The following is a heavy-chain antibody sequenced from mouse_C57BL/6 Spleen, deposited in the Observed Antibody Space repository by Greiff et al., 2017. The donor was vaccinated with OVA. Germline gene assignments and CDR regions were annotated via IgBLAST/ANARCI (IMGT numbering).Heavy chain of an antibody. Sequence: QVQLQQPGAELVKPGASVKLSCKASGYTFTSYWMQWVKQRPGQGLEWIGEIDPSDSYTNYNQKFKGKATLTVDTSSSTAYMRLSSLTSEDSAVYYCARTDGSNAMDYWGQGTSVTVSS. J-gene: IGHJ4*01. CDR2: IDPSDSYT. CDR3: ARTDGSNAMDY. CDR1: GYTFTSYW. D-gene: IGHD1-1*01. V-gene: IGHV1-50*01.